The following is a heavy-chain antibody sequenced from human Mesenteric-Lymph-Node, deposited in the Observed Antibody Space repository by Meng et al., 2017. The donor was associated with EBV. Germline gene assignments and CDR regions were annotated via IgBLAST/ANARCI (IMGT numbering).Heavy chain of an antibody. CDR1: GDSVSSSSAA. CDR3: ARGATSVFDL. J-gene: IGHJ2*01. CDR2: TYYRSKWYN. V-gene: IGHV6-1*01. Sequence: QVQLQQSGPGLVTPSXTLPFTCVLSGDSVSSSSAAWTWIRQSPSRGLEWLGRTYYRSKWYNDYAVFVKSRITINPDTSKNQFSLQLNSVTPEDTAVYYCARGATSVFDLWGRGTLVTVSS.